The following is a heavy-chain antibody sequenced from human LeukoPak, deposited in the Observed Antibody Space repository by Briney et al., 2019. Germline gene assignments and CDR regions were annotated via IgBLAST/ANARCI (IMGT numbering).Heavy chain of an antibody. CDR3: AREVWVSESKGGSWYMDV. J-gene: IGHJ6*03. V-gene: IGHV4-38-2*02. CDR2: VFHSGSK. Sequence: SETLSLTCVVSGYSISSAYYWGWIRQTPVKGLEWIGCVFHSGSKYYNPSLTSRATISVVTSNSHFSLKLSSVTAADTAVYYCAREVWVSESKGGSWYMDVWGKGTTVTVSS. D-gene: IGHD3-16*01. CDR1: GYSISSAYY.